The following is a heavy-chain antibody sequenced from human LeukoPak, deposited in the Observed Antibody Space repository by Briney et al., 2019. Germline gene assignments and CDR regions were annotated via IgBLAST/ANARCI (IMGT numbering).Heavy chain of an antibody. Sequence: PGGSLRLSCAASGFIFSTYWMAWVRQAPGKGLEWVANIKEDGSDKNYVVSMKGRFTISRDNAKNSLYLQMNSLRAEDTAVYYCARDRGSGSGSFDYWGQGILVTVSS. CDR3: ARDRGSGSGSFDY. CDR1: GFIFSTYW. D-gene: IGHD3-22*01. J-gene: IGHJ4*02. CDR2: IKEDGSDK. V-gene: IGHV3-7*01.